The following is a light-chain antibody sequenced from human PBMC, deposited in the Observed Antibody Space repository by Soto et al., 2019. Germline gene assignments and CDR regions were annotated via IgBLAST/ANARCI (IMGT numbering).Light chain of an antibody. Sequence: QSVLTQPPSASGTPGQRVTISCSGRRSNIGGNAVNWYQQVPGAAPTLLIYSDDQRPSGVPDRFSGSKSGTSASLAISGLQSEDEADYYCSSYTSTNHVVFGGGTKLTVL. CDR1: RSNIGGNA. V-gene: IGLV1-44*01. CDR3: SSYTSTNHVV. J-gene: IGLJ2*01. CDR2: SDD.